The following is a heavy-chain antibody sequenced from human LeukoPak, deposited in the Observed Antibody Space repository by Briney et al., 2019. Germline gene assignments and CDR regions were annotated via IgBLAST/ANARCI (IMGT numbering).Heavy chain of an antibody. Sequence: PGGSLRLSCAASGFTFSSYSMNWVRQAPGKGLEWVSSISSSSSYIYYADSVKGRFTISRDNAKNSLYLQMNSLRAEDTAVYYCTRVIRYFDWETNYYYYYGMDVWGQGTTVTVSS. V-gene: IGHV3-21*01. J-gene: IGHJ6*02. CDR3: TRVIRYFDWETNYYYYYGMDV. CDR1: GFTFSSYS. D-gene: IGHD3-9*01. CDR2: ISSSSSYI.